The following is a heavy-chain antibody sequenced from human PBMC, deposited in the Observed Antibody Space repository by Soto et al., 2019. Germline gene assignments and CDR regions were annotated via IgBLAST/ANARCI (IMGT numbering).Heavy chain of an antibody. J-gene: IGHJ6*02. D-gene: IGHD5-12*01. V-gene: IGHV1-8*01. CDR2: MNPNSGNT. CDR3: ARWGHSGYDSRGYYYYGMDV. CDR1: GYTFTSYD. Sequence: QVQLVQSGAEVKKPGASVKVSCKASGYTFTSYDINWVRQATGQGLEWMGWMNPNSGNTGYAQKFQGRVTMTRNTSISTAYMERSSLRSEDTAVYYCARWGHSGYDSRGYYYYGMDVWGQGTTVTVSS.